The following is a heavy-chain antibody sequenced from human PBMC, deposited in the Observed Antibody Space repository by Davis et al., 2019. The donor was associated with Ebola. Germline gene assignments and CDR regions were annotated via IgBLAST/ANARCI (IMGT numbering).Heavy chain of an antibody. J-gene: IGHJ4*02. V-gene: IGHV4-59*01. CDR3: ARSRYSSSLRTDY. CDR1: GGSISSYY. CDR2: IYYSGST. D-gene: IGHD6-6*01. Sequence: MPSETLSLTCTVSGGSISSYYWSWIRQPPGKGLEWIGYIYYSGSTNYNPSLKSRVTISVDTSKNQFSLKLSSVTAADTAVYYCARSRYSSSLRTDYWGQGTLVTVSS.